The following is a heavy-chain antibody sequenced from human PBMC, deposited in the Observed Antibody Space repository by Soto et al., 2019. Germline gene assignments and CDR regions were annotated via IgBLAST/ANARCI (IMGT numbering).Heavy chain of an antibody. CDR1: GGTFSSYA. D-gene: IGHD3-22*01. J-gene: IGHJ5*02. CDR3: AWYYTGKYYYDSSGYPRWFDP. V-gene: IGHV1-69*01. CDR2: IIPIFGTA. Sequence: QVQLVQSGAEVKKPGSSVKVSCKASGGTFSSYAISWVRQAPGQGLEWMGGIIPIFGTANYAQKFQGRVTITADESTSTAYMELSSLRSEDTAVYYCAWYYTGKYYYDSSGYPRWFDPWGQGTLVTVSS.